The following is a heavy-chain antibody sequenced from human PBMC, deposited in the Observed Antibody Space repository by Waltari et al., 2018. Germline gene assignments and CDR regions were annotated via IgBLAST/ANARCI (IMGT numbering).Heavy chain of an antibody. J-gene: IGHJ6*02. CDR1: GYSFTSYW. V-gene: IGHV5-51*03. Sequence: EVQLVQSGAEVKKPGESLKISCKGSGYSFTSYWIGWVRQMPGKGLEWMGINYPGGSETRYSPSFQGQVTISADKSISTAYLQWSSLKASDTAMYYCARADYDFWSGYAYGMDVWGQGTTVTVSS. D-gene: IGHD3-3*01. CDR2: NYPGGSET. CDR3: ARADYDFWSGYAYGMDV.